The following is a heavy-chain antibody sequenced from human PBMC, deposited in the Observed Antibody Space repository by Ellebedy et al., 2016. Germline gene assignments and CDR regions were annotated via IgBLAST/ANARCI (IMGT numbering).Heavy chain of an antibody. CDR1: GYTFTGYY. CDR3: ARVLRYFDWSPRRAYDAFDI. V-gene: IGHV1-2*02. J-gene: IGHJ3*02. CDR2: INPNSGGT. Sequence: ASVKVSCXASGYTFTGYYMHWVRQAPGQGLEWMGWINPNSGGTNYAQKFQGRVTMTRDTSISTAYMELSRLRSEDTAVYYCARVLRYFDWSPRRAYDAFDIWGQGTMVTVSS. D-gene: IGHD3-9*01.